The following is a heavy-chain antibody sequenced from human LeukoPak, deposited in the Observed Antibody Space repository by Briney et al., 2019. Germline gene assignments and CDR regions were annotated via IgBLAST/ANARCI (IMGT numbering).Heavy chain of an antibody. D-gene: IGHD6-19*01. Sequence: SETPSLTCAVYGGSFSGYYWSWIRQPPGKGLEWIGEINHSGSTNYNPSLKSRVTISVDTSKNQFSLKLSSVTAADTAVYYCARKAGYSSGWSPRYFDYWGQGTLVTVSS. J-gene: IGHJ4*02. V-gene: IGHV4-34*01. CDR3: ARKAGYSSGWSPRYFDY. CDR2: INHSGST. CDR1: GGSFSGYY.